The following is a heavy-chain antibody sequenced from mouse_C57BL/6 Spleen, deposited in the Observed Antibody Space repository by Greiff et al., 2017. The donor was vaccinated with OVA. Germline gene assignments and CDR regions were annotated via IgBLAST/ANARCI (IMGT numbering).Heavy chain of an antibody. J-gene: IGHJ3*01. Sequence: QVQLQQSGAELAKPGASVKLSCTASGYTFTSYWMHWVNQRPGQGLEWIGYINPSSGYTKYNQKFKDKATLTADKSSRTAYRQLSSRTYECSAVYDCARGYYGSSSSWFAYWGQGTLVTVSA. V-gene: IGHV1-7*01. CDR3: ARGYYGSSSSWFAY. CDR1: GYTFTSYW. CDR2: INPSSGYT. D-gene: IGHD1-1*01.